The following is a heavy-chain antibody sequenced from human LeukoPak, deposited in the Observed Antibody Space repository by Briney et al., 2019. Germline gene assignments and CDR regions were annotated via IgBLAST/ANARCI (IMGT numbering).Heavy chain of an antibody. Sequence: ASVKVSCKASGYTFTSYYMHWVRQAPGQGLEWMGRINPNSGGTNYAQKFQGRVTMTRDTSISTAYMELSRLRSDDTAVYYCASDTYCGGDCYLPLLDYWGQGTLVTVTS. CDR3: ASDTYCGGDCYLPLLDY. CDR1: GYTFTSYY. V-gene: IGHV1-2*06. D-gene: IGHD2-21*02. J-gene: IGHJ4*02. CDR2: INPNSGGT.